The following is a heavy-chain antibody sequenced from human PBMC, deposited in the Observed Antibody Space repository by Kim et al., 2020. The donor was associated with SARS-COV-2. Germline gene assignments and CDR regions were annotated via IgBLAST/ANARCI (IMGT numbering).Heavy chain of an antibody. V-gene: IGHV4-4*07. CDR3: ARERFEDYYYYYGMDV. J-gene: IGHJ6*02. Sequence: PSRKSPVTMSVDTSKNQFSLKLSSVTAADTAVYYCARERFEDYYYYYGMDVWGQGTTVTVSS. D-gene: IGHD3-10*01.